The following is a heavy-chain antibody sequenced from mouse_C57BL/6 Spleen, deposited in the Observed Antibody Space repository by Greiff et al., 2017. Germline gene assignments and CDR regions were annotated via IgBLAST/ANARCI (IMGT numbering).Heavy chain of an antibody. CDR1: GYTFTGYW. J-gene: IGHJ4*01. Sequence: VQLQQSGAELMKPGASVKLSCKATGYTFTGYWIEWVKQRPGHGLEWIGEILPGSGSTNYNEKFKGKATFTADTSSNTAYMQLSSLTTEDSAIYYCARGPTYYGSSYGAMDYWGQGTSVTVSS. CDR3: ARGPTYYGSSYGAMDY. CDR2: ILPGSGST. D-gene: IGHD1-1*01. V-gene: IGHV1-9*01.